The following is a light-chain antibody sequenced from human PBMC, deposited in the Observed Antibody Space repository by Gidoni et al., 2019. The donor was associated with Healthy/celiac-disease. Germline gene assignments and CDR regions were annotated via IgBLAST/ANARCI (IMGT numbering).Light chain of an antibody. Sequence: EIVLTQSPATLSLSPGERATLSCRASQSVSSYLAWYQQKPGQAPRLPIYDASNRATGIPARFSGRGSGTDFTLPISRLEPEDFAVYYCQQRSNWPRTFXQXTKVEIK. J-gene: IGKJ1*01. CDR3: QQRSNWPRT. CDR2: DAS. CDR1: QSVSSY. V-gene: IGKV3-11*01.